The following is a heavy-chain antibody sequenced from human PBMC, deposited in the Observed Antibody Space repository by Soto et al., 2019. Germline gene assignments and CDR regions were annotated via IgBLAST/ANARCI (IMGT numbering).Heavy chain of an antibody. CDR2: IFSNDEK. D-gene: IGHD2-15*01. CDR3: ARGYCSGGSCSVDP. J-gene: IGHJ5*02. V-gene: IGHV2-26*01. CDR1: GFSLSNARMG. Sequence: QVTLKESGPVLVKPTETLTLTCTVSGFSLSNARMGVSWIRQPPGKALEWLAHIFSNDEKSYSTSLKSRLTISKDNSKSQVVLTMTHRDPVDTATYYWARGYCSGGSCSVDPWGQGPLVTVSS.